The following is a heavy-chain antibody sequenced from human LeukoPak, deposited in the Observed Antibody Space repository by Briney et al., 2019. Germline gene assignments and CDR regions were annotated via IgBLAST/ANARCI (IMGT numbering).Heavy chain of an antibody. Sequence: GGSLRLSCAASGFTFSSYGMHWVRQAPGKGLEWVAVISYDGSNKYYADSVKGRFTISRDNSKNTLYLQMNSLRSEDTAMYYCAREIGREVGYWGQGTLVTVSS. J-gene: IGHJ4*02. CDR2: ISYDGSNK. V-gene: IGHV3-30*03. CDR3: AREIGREVGY. CDR1: GFTFSSYG. D-gene: IGHD1-26*01.